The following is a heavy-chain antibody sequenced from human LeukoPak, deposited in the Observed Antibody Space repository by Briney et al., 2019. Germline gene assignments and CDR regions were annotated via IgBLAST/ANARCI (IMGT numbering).Heavy chain of an antibody. CDR1: GGSISSYY. J-gene: IGHJ4*02. CDR3: ARVVYYGSGSSISYYFDY. D-gene: IGHD3-10*01. V-gene: IGHV4-59*01. Sequence: SETLSLTCTVSGGSISSYYWSWIRQPPGKGLEWIGYIYYSGSTNYNPSLKSRVTISVDTSKNQFSLKLSSVTAADTAVYYCARVVYYGSGSSISYYFDYWGQGTLVTVSS. CDR2: IYYSGST.